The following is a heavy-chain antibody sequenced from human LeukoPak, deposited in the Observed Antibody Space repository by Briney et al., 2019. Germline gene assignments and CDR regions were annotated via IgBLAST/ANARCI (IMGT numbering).Heavy chain of an antibody. J-gene: IGHJ1*01. Sequence: PGGSLRLSCPASRFTLGSYWMHWVPQAPGKGLVWVSRIKSDGNTNYADSVKGRFTISRDNAKNTVSLQMNSLRAEDTGVYYCARAPAEIGGYYPEYFRHWGQGTLVTVSS. CDR1: RFTLGSYW. D-gene: IGHD3-22*01. CDR3: ARAPAEIGGYYPEYFRH. CDR2: IKSDGNT. V-gene: IGHV3-74*01.